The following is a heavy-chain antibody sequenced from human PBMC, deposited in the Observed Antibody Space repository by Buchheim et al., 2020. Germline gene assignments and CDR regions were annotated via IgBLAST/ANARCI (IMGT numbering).Heavy chain of an antibody. V-gene: IGHV3-7*01. Sequence: EVQLVESGGGLVQPGGSLRLSCAASGFTFSSYWMSWVRQAPGKGLEWVANIKQDGSEKYYVDSVKGRFTISRDNAKHSLYLQMNSLRAEDTAVYYCARAVVVVVAATLWFDPWGQGTL. D-gene: IGHD2-15*01. J-gene: IGHJ5*02. CDR1: GFTFSSYW. CDR2: IKQDGSEK. CDR3: ARAVVVVVAATLWFDP.